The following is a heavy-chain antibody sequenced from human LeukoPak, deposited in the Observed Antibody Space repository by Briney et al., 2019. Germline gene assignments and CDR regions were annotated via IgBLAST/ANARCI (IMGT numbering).Heavy chain of an antibody. J-gene: IGHJ4*02. V-gene: IGHV3-23*01. Sequence: GGSLRLSCAASGFTFSNYAMSWVRQAPGKGLEWVSGISGSGGSTYYADSVKGRFTISRDNSKNTLYLQMNSLRAEDTAVYYCAEDLRTFGGVIVYYFDYWGQGTLVTVSS. D-gene: IGHD3-16*02. CDR1: GFTFSNYA. CDR2: ISGSGGST. CDR3: AEDLRTFGGVIVYYFDY.